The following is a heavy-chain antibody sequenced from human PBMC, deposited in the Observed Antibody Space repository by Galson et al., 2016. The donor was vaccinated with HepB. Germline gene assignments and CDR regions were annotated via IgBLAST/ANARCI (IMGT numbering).Heavy chain of an antibody. CDR3: ARIGAAAGRPGYYSYGVDV. V-gene: IGHV3-33*01. J-gene: IGHJ6*02. D-gene: IGHD6-13*01. Sequence: SLRLSCAASGFTFSNYGMHWFRQAPGKGLEWVAVVRYDGTNQDYADSVKGRFTISRDTSKNTLFLQMNSLRAEDTAVYYCARIGAAAGRPGYYSYGVDVWGQGTTVTISS. CDR2: VRYDGTNQ. CDR1: GFTFSNYG.